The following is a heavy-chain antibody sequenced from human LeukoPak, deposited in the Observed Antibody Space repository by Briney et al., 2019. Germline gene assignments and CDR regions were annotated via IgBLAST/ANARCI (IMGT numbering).Heavy chain of an antibody. CDR2: IYYSGST. CDR1: GGSISSYY. D-gene: IGHD5-12*01. Sequence: PSETLSLTCTVSGGSISSYYWSWIRQPPGKGLEWIGYIYYSGSTNYNPSLKSRVTISVDTSKNQFSLKLSSVTAADTAVYYCARELGGYSGYDLNWFDPWGQGTLVTVSS. CDR3: ARELGGYSGYDLNWFDP. V-gene: IGHV4-59*01. J-gene: IGHJ5*02.